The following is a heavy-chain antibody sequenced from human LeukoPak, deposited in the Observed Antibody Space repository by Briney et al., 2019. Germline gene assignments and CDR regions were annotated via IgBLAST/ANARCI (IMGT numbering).Heavy chain of an antibody. Sequence: GGSLRLSCVVSGFTFSESWMIWVRQAPGKGLQWVAKIKQDGSEKYYVDSVKGRFTTSRDNAENSLYLQMNSLRVEDTAVYYCAARSSGNPYFWGQGTLVTVSS. J-gene: IGHJ4*02. CDR1: GFTFSESW. V-gene: IGHV3-7*03. D-gene: IGHD1-26*01. CDR2: IKQDGSEK. CDR3: AARSSGNPYF.